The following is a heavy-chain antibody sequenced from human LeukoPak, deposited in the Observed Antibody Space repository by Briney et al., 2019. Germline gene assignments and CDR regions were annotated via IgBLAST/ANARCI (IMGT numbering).Heavy chain of an antibody. D-gene: IGHD6-19*01. CDR2: VYHSGST. Sequence: PSGTLSLTCAVSGDSISTNHWWSWVRQPPGKGLEWIGEVYHSGSTNYNPSLKSRVTISVDTSKNQFSLKLSSVTAADTAVYYCARAHSSGWFYFDYWGQGTLVTVSS. J-gene: IGHJ4*02. V-gene: IGHV4-4*02. CDR1: GDSISTNHW. CDR3: ARAHSSGWFYFDY.